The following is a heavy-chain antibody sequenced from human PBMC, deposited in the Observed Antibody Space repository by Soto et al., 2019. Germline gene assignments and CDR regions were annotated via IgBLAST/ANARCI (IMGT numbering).Heavy chain of an antibody. V-gene: IGHV3-23*01. CDR1: AFTLSIFA. Sequence: GGSLSLSCAAYAFTLSIFAMSWVRQAPGKGLEWVSFVRGSGVTIKSADSVKGRFIISRDRPNNTLSLQMHSLRAEDTGVYYCVKGRRRGLDNENFDYWGQGTLVTVSS. J-gene: IGHJ4*02. CDR3: VKGRRRGLDNENFDY. CDR2: VRGSGVTI. D-gene: IGHD1-1*01.